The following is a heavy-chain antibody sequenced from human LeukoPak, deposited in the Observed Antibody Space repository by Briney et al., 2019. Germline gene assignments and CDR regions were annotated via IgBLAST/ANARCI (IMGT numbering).Heavy chain of an antibody. Sequence: SETLSLTCTVSGGHISTYYWSWIRQAPGKGLEWIGYIYYSGSTKYNPSLKSRVTISVDTSKNQFSLKLSSVTAADTAVYFCARGITDSVWYLDYWGQGTLVTVSS. CDR3: ARGITDSVWYLDY. J-gene: IGHJ4*02. D-gene: IGHD5/OR15-5a*01. CDR2: IYYSGST. CDR1: GGHISTYY. V-gene: IGHV4-59*01.